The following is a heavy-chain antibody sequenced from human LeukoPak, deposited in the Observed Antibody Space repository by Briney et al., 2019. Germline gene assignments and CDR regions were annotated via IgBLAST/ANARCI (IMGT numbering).Heavy chain of an antibody. Sequence: ASVKVSCKASGYTFTDYYIHWVRQAPGQGLEWMGWINPNSGGTNHAQKFQGRVTMTRDTSISTAYMEPNRLRSDDTAVYYCARYSSSWVNAFDIWGQGTMVTVSS. V-gene: IGHV1-2*02. D-gene: IGHD6-13*01. CDR1: GYTFTDYY. CDR2: INPNSGGT. J-gene: IGHJ3*02. CDR3: ARYSSSWVNAFDI.